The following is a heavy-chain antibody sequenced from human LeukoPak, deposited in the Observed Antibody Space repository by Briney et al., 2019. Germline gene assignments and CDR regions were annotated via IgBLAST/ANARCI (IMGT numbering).Heavy chain of an antibody. CDR3: ARDRSGSFRFDY. CDR1: GFTVSGNC. CDR2: IYSGGST. Sequence: GGSLRLSCAASGFTVSGNCMSWVRQAPGKGLEWVSVIYSGGSTYYADSVKCRFTISRDNSRNTLYLQMSSLRAEDTAVYYCARDRSGSFRFDYWGQGTLVTVSS. V-gene: IGHV3-66*02. D-gene: IGHD3-22*01. J-gene: IGHJ4*02.